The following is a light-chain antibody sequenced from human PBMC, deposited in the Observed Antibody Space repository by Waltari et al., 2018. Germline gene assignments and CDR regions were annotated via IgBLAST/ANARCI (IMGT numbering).Light chain of an antibody. CDR2: DDR. CDR1: NIGGKS. J-gene: IGLJ2*01. CDR3: QVWDTSSDVV. V-gene: IGLV3-21*04. Sequence: SYVLTQPPSVSVAPGTTARITCGGNNIGGKSVHWYQQKPGQAPVLVIFDDRDRPSGIPERFSGSNSGNTATLTISRVEAGDEADFYCQVWDTSSDVVFGGGTKLTVL.